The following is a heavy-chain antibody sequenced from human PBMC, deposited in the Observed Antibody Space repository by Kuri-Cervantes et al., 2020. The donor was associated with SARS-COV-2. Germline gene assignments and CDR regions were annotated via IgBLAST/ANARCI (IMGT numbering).Heavy chain of an antibody. Sequence: GGSLRLSCAASGFSFSNYGMHWVRQAPGKGLEWVAVIWYDGSNEYYADSVKGRFTISRDNSKNTLYLQMNSLRAEDTAVYYCARDSWATGKLDYWGLGSLVTVSS. CDR2: IWYDGSNE. V-gene: IGHV3-33*01. J-gene: IGHJ4*02. CDR1: GFSFSNYG. CDR3: ARDSWATGKLDY. D-gene: IGHD5-12*01.